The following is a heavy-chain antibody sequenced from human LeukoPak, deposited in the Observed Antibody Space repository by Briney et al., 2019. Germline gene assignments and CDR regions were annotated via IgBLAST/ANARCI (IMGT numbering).Heavy chain of an antibody. CDR1: GFTFSSYG. D-gene: IGHD3-10*01. V-gene: IGHV3-30*02. CDR2: IRYDGSNK. CDR3: AKVPAYYGSGSYYTYYYYMDV. J-gene: IGHJ6*03. Sequence: GGSLRLPCSASGFTFSSYGMHWVRQAPGKGLEWVAWIRYDGSNKYYVDSVKGRFTISRDNSKNTLYLQMNSLRAEDTAVYYCAKVPAYYGSGSYYTYYYYMDVWGKGTTVTVSS.